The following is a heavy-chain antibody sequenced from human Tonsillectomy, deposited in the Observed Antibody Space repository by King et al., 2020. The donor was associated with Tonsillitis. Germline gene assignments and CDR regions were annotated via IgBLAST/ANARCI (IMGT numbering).Heavy chain of an antibody. D-gene: IGHD2-15*01. CDR1: GGSISSYY. V-gene: IGHV4-59*08. Sequence: QLQESGPGLVKPSETLSLTCTVSGGSISSYYWSWIRQPPGKGLEWIGYIYYIGNTDYNPSLKSRLTISIDTSKNQFSLKLNSVTAADTAVYYCASLNPLYCSGGSCYSAPSFEYWGQGTLVTVSS. CDR3: ASLNPLYCSGGSCYSAPSFEY. J-gene: IGHJ4*02. CDR2: IYYIGNT.